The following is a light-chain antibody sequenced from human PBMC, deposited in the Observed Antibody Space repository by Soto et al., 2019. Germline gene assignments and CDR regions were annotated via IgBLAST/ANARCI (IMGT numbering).Light chain of an antibody. J-gene: IGLJ1*01. CDR3: CSYTVSGTYV. Sequence: QSVLTQPASVSGSPGQSITISCTGTSSDVGGYNYVSWYQQHPGKAPKLMIYAVSNRPSGVSNRFSGSKSGNTATLTISGLPAEDEADYYCCSYTVSGTYVFGTGTKFT. CDR2: AVS. V-gene: IGLV2-14*01. CDR1: SSDVGGYNY.